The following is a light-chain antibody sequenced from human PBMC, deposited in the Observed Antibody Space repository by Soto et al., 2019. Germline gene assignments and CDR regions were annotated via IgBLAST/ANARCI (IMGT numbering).Light chain of an antibody. V-gene: IGLV2-11*01. Sequence: QSVLTQPRSVSWSPGQSVTISCTGTSSDVGGYNYVSWYQQNPGKAPKLMIHDVTKRPSGVPDRFSGSKSGNTASLTISGLQAEDEADYYCCSYAGNYTYVFGTGTKVTVL. CDR3: CSYAGNYTYV. CDR2: DVT. CDR1: SSDVGGYNY. J-gene: IGLJ1*01.